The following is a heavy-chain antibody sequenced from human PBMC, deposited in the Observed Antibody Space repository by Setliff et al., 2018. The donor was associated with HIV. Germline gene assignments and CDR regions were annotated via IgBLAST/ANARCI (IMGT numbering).Heavy chain of an antibody. J-gene: IGHJ4*02. V-gene: IGHV4-39*07. CDR2: IYYSGTT. CDR1: GGTISSSDDY. D-gene: IGHD5-18*01. Sequence: SETLSLTCTVSGGTISSSDDYWGWIRQPPGKGLEWIGSIYYSGTTYYNPSLKSRVTISVDTSKNQFSLKLSSVTAADTAVYYCARDKRGYSYGYHFDYWGQGTLVTVSS. CDR3: ARDKRGYSYGYHFDY.